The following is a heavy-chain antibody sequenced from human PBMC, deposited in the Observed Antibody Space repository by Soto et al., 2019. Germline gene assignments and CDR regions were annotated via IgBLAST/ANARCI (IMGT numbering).Heavy chain of an antibody. Sequence: QVLLVQSGAEVKKPGSSVKVSCKASGGTFNSYAFSWVRQAPGQGLEWMGGIIPIFGTPTYAQKFQGRVTITADESASTAYMELSGLRSEDTAVYYCASRSENGYNDDFDYWGQGTLVTVSS. V-gene: IGHV1-69*12. CDR1: GGTFNSYA. CDR2: IIPIFGTP. CDR3: ASRSENGYNDDFDY. J-gene: IGHJ4*02. D-gene: IGHD5-12*01.